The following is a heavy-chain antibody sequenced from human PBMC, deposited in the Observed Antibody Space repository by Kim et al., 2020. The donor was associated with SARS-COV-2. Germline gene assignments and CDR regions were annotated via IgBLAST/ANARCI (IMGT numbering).Heavy chain of an antibody. J-gene: IGHJ6*02. Sequence: EDSGKGRFTISRDTSKNTLGLQMNSLRAEDTAVYYCARDGTGYYYGMDVWGQGTTVTVSS. CDR3: ARDGTGYYYGMDV. V-gene: IGHV3-33*01. D-gene: IGHD2-8*02.